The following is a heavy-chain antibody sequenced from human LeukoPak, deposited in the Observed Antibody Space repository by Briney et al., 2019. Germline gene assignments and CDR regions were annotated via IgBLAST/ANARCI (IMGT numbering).Heavy chain of an antibody. CDR1: GGSISSSSYY. CDR3: ASDRKGEGSFDY. Sequence: PSETLSLTCTVSGGSISSSSYYWGWIRQPPGKGLEWIGSIYYSGSTYYNPSLKSRVTISVDTSKNQFSLELSSVTAADTAVYYCASDRKGEGSFDYWGQGTLVTVSS. CDR2: IYYSGST. J-gene: IGHJ4*02. V-gene: IGHV4-39*01.